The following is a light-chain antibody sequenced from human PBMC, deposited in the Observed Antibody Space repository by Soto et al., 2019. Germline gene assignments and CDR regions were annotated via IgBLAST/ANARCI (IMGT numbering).Light chain of an antibody. V-gene: IGKV1-33*01. Sequence: DIQMTQSPSSPSASVGDRVTITCQASQDISNYLNWYQQKPGKAPKLLIYDASNLETGVPSRFSGSGSGTDFTFTISSLQPEDIATYYCQQLGTFGQGTKLEIK. CDR1: QDISNY. CDR3: QQLGT. J-gene: IGKJ2*01. CDR2: DAS.